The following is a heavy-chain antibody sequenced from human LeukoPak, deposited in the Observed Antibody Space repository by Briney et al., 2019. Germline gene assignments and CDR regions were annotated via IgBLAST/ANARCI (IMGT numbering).Heavy chain of an antibody. Sequence: PSETLSLTCAVYGGSFSGYYWSWIRQPPGKGLEWIGEINHSGSTNYNPSLKSRVTISVDTSKNQFSLKLSSVTAADTAVYYCARGRITGSRYYYYYMDAWGKGTAVTVSS. D-gene: IGHD1-20*01. CDR1: GGSFSGYY. J-gene: IGHJ6*03. CDR3: ARGRITGSRYYYYYMDA. CDR2: INHSGST. V-gene: IGHV4-34*01.